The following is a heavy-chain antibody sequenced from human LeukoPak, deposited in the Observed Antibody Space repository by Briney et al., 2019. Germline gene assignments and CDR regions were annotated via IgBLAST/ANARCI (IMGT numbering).Heavy chain of an antibody. Sequence: GGSLRLSCAASGFTFSSYGMHWVRQAPGKGLEWVALIRYDGSNKYYADSVKGRFTISRDNSKNTLYLQMSSLRAEDTAVYYCAKDSAGYTYGWYFDYWGQGTLVTVSS. CDR3: AKDSAGYTYGWYFDY. D-gene: IGHD5-18*01. J-gene: IGHJ4*02. CDR2: IRYDGSNK. V-gene: IGHV3-30*02. CDR1: GFTFSSYG.